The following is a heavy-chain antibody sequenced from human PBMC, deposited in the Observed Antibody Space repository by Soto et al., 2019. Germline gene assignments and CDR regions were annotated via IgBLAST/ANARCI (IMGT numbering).Heavy chain of an antibody. J-gene: IGHJ6*02. V-gene: IGHV3-30*18. CDR1: GFTFSSYG. CDR3: AKPVAGTSGYYYYYGMDV. D-gene: IGHD6-19*01. CDR2: ISYDGSNK. Sequence: GGPLRLSCAASGFTFSSYGMHWVRQAPGKGLEWVAVISYDGSNKYYADSVKGRFTISRDNSKNTLYLQMNSLRAEDTAVYYCAKPVAGTSGYYYYYGMDVWGQGTTVTVS.